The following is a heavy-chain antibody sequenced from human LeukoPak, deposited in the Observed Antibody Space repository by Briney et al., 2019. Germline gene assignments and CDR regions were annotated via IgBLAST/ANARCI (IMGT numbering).Heavy chain of an antibody. Sequence: GGSLRLSCAGFGFTLSTYSMNWVRQAPGKGLEWVASLSSSSSYIYYADSVKGRFTISGDSAKNSLYLEMNSLRAEDTAIYYCARDRLNSGWLTDYWGQGTLVTVSS. V-gene: IGHV3-21*01. D-gene: IGHD6-19*01. CDR2: LSSSSSYI. CDR3: ARDRLNSGWLTDY. J-gene: IGHJ4*02. CDR1: GFTLSTYS.